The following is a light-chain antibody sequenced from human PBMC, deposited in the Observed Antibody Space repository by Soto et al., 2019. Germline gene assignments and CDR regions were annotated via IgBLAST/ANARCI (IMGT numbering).Light chain of an antibody. CDR2: GAS. J-gene: IGKJ3*01. V-gene: IGKV3-15*01. CDR1: QSVSSN. CDR3: QQYNNSPPT. Sequence: EIVMTQSPATLSVSPGGRSTLSCMASQSVSSNLAWYQQKPGQAPRLLIYGASTRATAIPARFSGSGSGTEFTLTISSLQSEDFEVYYCQQYNNSPPTFGPGTKVDIK.